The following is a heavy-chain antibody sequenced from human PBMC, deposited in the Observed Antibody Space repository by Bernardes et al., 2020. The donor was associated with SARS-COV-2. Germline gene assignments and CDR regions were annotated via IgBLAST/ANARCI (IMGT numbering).Heavy chain of an antibody. V-gene: IGHV4-30-4*01. D-gene: IGHD3-16*02. CDR3: AREGVMVIRGSYREYGMDV. CDR1: GGSISSGDYY. CDR2: IYYSGST. Sequence: SETLSLTCTVSGGSISSGDYYWTWIRQPPGKGLEWIGYIYYSGSTYYNSSLKRRVTISVDTSKNQFSLKLSSVTAADTAVYYCAREGVMVIRGSYREYGMDVWSQGTTVTVSS. J-gene: IGHJ6*02.